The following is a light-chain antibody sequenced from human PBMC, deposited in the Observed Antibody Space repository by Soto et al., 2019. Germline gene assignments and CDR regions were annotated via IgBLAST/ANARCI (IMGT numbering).Light chain of an antibody. CDR3: CSYAGSSTYV. CDR2: EVS. J-gene: IGLJ1*01. V-gene: IGLV2-23*02. Sequence: QSVLTQPSSVSGSPGQWITISCPGTSSDVGSYNLVSWYQQHPGKAPKLMIYEVSKRPSGVSNRFSGSKSGNTASLTISGLQAEDEADYYCCSYAGSSTYVFGTGTKVTVL. CDR1: SSDVGSYNL.